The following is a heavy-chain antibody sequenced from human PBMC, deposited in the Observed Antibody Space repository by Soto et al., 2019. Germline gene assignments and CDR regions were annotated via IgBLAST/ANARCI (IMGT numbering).Heavy chain of an antibody. CDR3: AYSTGWYRHDI. D-gene: IGHD6-19*01. J-gene: IGHJ3*02. V-gene: IGHV4-4*02. CDR2: IFHSGDT. CDR1: GDSISSSKW. Sequence: QVQLQESGPGLVKPSGTLSLTCAVSGDSISSSKWWTWVRQPPGKGLEWIGDIFHSGDTNYNPSLKSRVFISIDKSQNQFSLKLSSVTAADMAVYYCAYSTGWYRHDIWGQGTLVTVSS.